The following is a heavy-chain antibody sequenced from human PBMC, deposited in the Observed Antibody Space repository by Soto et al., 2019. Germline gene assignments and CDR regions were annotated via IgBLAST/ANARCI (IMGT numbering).Heavy chain of an antibody. V-gene: IGHV3-11*01. CDR3: ASLYGSGSYFGYYYGMDV. D-gene: IGHD3-10*01. CDR1: GSTFRDYY. Sequence: PGGSLGLSCAPSGSTFRDYYMSWIRQAPGKGLEWVSYISSSGSTIYYADSVKGRFTISRDNAKNSLYLQMNSLRAEVTAVYYCASLYGSGSYFGYYYGMDVWGQGT. J-gene: IGHJ6*02. CDR2: ISSSGSTI.